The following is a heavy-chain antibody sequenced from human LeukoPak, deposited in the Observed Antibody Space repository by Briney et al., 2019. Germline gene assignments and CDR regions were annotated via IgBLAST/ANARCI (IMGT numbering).Heavy chain of an antibody. V-gene: IGHV3-23*01. D-gene: IGHD6-13*01. CDR1: GFTFSSYA. CDR3: AKGSPWYGSLPEWFDP. Sequence: GGSLRLSCAASGFTFSSYAMSWVRQAPGKGLEWVSAISGSGGSTYYADSVKGRFTISRDNSKNTLYLQMNSLRAEDTAVYYCAKGSPWYGSLPEWFDPWGQGTLVTVSP. J-gene: IGHJ5*02. CDR2: ISGSGGST.